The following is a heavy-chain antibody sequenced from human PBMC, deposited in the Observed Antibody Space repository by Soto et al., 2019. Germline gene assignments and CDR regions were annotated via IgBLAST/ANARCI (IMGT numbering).Heavy chain of an antibody. CDR3: ARGVKDYDFWSGYQIYYYYMDV. CDR1: GFTFSSYE. J-gene: IGHJ6*03. CDR2: ISSSGSTI. V-gene: IGHV3-48*03. D-gene: IGHD3-3*01. Sequence: GGSLRLSCAASGFTFSSYEMNWVRQAPGKGLEWVSYISSSGSTIYYADSVKGRFTISRDNAKNSLYLQMNSLRAEDTAVYYCARGVKDYDFWSGYQIYYYYMDVWGKGTTVTVSS.